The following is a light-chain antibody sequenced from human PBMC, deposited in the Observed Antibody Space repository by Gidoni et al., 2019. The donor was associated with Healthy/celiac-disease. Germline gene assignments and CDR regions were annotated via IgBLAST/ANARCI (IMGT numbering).Light chain of an antibody. J-gene: IGKJ1*01. CDR2: AAS. V-gene: IGKV1-39*01. Sequence: DIQMTHSPSSLSASVGDRVTITCRASQSISSYLNWYQQKPGKAPKVLIYAASSLQSGVPSRFSGSGSGTDFTLTISRLQPEDFATYYCQQSYSTLRTYGQGTKVEIK. CDR1: QSISSY. CDR3: QQSYSTLRT.